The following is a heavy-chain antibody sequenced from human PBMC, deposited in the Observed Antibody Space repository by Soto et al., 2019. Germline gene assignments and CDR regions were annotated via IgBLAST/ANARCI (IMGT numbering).Heavy chain of an antibody. CDR1: GYSISSGYY. CDR3: ARSAAGTTHNYYGMDV. V-gene: IGHV4-38-2*01. J-gene: IGHJ6*02. Sequence: PSETLSLPCAVSGYSISSGYYWGWIRQPPGKGLEGIGSIYQSGSTYYNPSLKSRVTISVDTSKNQFSLKLSSVTAADTAVYYCARSAAGTTHNYYGMDVWGQGTTVT. D-gene: IGHD6-13*01. CDR2: IYQSGST.